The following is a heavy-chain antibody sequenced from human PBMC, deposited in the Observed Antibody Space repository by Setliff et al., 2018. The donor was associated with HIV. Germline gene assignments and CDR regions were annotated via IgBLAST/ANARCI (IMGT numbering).Heavy chain of an antibody. Sequence: GGSLRLSCAASGFTFSDYWMTRVRQAPGKGLEWVANIRQDGSEKYCVDSVKGRFTISRDNAKNSLYLQMNSLGAEDTAVYYCARGRRVSSNYYYYYYMDVWGKGTTVTVSS. CDR3: ARGRRVSSNYYYYYYMDV. CDR1: GFTFSDYW. CDR2: IRQDGSEK. J-gene: IGHJ6*03. V-gene: IGHV3-7*03. D-gene: IGHD2-2*01.